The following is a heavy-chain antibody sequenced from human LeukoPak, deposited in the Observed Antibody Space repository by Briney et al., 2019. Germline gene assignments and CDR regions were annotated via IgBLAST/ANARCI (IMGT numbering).Heavy chain of an antibody. CDR3: VKDLTGTWSFDY. CDR1: GFTFSSYG. V-gene: IGHV3-30*18. CDR2: ISYEGSNK. J-gene: IGHJ4*02. D-gene: IGHD3-9*01. Sequence: GGSLRLSCAASGFTFSSYGTHWVRQAPGKGLEWVAVISYEGSNKYYADSVKGRFTISRDNSKNALYLQLTSLRLEDTALYYCVKDLTGTWSFDYWGQGTLVTVSS.